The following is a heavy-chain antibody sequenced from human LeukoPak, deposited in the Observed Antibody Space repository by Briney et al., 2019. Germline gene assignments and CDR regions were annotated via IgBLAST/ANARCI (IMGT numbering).Heavy chain of an antibody. Sequence: PSETLSLTCTVSGGSFSSSTYCWGWIRQPPGKGLEWIGSIYYSGSTYYNPSLKSRVTISVDTSKNQFSLKLSSVTAADTAVYYCARLYYYYYMDVWGKGTTVTVSS. CDR1: GGSFSSSTYC. CDR3: ARLYYYYYMDV. V-gene: IGHV4-39*07. CDR2: IYYSGST. J-gene: IGHJ6*03.